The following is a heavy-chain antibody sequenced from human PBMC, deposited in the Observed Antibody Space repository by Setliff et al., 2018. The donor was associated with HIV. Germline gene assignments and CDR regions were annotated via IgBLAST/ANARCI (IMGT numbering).Heavy chain of an antibody. J-gene: IGHJ4*02. D-gene: IGHD1-26*01. CDR1: GFTFSAYA. CDR3: ARDAEVGTTYFDY. Sequence: GGSLRLSCVASGFTFSAYAMHWVRQAPGKGLEYVSAISSNGLSTYYADSVKGRFTISRDNSKSTLYLQMGSLRAEDMAVYYCARDAEVGTTYFDYWGQGTLVTVSS. CDR2: ISSNGLST. V-gene: IGHV3-64*02.